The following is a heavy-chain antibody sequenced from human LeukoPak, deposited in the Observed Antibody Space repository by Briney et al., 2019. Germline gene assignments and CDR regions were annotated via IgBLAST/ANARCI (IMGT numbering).Heavy chain of an antibody. CDR1: GFTFSSYA. Sequence: PGGSLRLSCAASGFTFSSYAMHWVRQAPGKGLEWVAVISYDGSNKCYADSVKGRFTISRDNSKNTLYLQMNSLRAEDTAVYYCARDGSGWYALPNYWGQGTLVTVSS. D-gene: IGHD6-19*01. CDR2: ISYDGSNK. V-gene: IGHV3-30-3*01. J-gene: IGHJ4*02. CDR3: ARDGSGWYALPNY.